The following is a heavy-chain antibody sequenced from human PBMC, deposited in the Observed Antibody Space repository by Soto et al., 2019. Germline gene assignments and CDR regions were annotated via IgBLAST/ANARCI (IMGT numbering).Heavy chain of an antibody. CDR2: IHYTGNT. J-gene: IGHJ4*02. Sequence: QLQLQESGPGLVKPSETLSLICTVSGDSISSGRYHWGWIRQPPGKGLEFIATIHYTGNTHYNPCLRSRVTIFVDTSQGQFSLRLSSGTSADTAVYLCASVDGFGVVTPFMDDWGQGTLVTVSS. V-gene: IGHV4-39*01. CDR3: ASVDGFGVVTPFMDD. D-gene: IGHD3-3*01. CDR1: GDSISSGRYH.